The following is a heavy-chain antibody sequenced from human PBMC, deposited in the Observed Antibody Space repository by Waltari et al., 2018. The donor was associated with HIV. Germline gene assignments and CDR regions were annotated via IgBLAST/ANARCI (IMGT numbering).Heavy chain of an antibody. V-gene: IGHV1-2*02. D-gene: IGHD2-21*02. CDR2: INPNNGGT. Sequence: QVQLVQSGAEVKKPGASVTVSCKASGYTFTGYSMHWVRQAPGQGLEWMGWINPNNGGTNYAQKFQGSVTMTRDTSISTAYLELSRLTSDDTAIYYCARGVTYYFDYWGQGTLLTVSS. CDR1: GYTFTGYS. J-gene: IGHJ4*02. CDR3: ARGVTYYFDY.